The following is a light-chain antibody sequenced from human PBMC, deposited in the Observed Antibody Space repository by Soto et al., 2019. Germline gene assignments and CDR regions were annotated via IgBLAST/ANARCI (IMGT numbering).Light chain of an antibody. CDR1: SSDVGGYNY. Sequence: QSALTQPASVSGYPGQSITISCTGTSSDVGGYNYVSWYQQHPGKAPKLMIYDVSNRPSGVSNRFSGSKSGNTASLTISGLQAEDEADYYCSSYTSIVVFGGGTKLTVL. V-gene: IGLV2-14*01. J-gene: IGLJ2*01. CDR3: SSYTSIVV. CDR2: DVS.